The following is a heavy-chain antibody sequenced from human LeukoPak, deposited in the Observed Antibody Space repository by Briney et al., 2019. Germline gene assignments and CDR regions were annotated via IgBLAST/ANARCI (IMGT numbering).Heavy chain of an antibody. Sequence: SETLSLTCAVYGGSFSGYYWSWIRQPPGKGLERIGEINHSGSTNYNPSLKSRVTISVHTSKNQFSLKLSSVTAADTAVYYCARVYCSGGSCPYWGQGTLVTVSS. CDR2: INHSGST. J-gene: IGHJ4*02. CDR3: ARVYCSGGSCPY. CDR1: GGSFSGYY. V-gene: IGHV4-34*01. D-gene: IGHD2-15*01.